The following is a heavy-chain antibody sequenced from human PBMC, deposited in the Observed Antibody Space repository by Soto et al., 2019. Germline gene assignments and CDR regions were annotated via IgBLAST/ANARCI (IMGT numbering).Heavy chain of an antibody. CDR1: GFTFSSYA. CDR3: AKDFDSGTYSPLIY. J-gene: IGHJ4*02. Sequence: GGSLRLSCVASGFTFSSYAMSWVRQAPGKGLEWVSAITSGGGSTFYADSVKGRFTISRDNSKNTLYLHMNSLRAEDTALYFCAKDFDSGTYSPLIYWGQGSLVTVSS. V-gene: IGHV3-23*01. CDR2: ITSGGGST. D-gene: IGHD1-26*01.